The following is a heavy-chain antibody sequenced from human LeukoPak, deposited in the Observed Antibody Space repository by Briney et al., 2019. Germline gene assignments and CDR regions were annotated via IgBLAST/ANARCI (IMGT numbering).Heavy chain of an antibody. V-gene: IGHV4-39*07. Sequence: SETLSLTCTVSGGSISSSSYYWGWIRQPPGKGLEWIGSIYYSGSTYYNPSLKSRVTISVDTSKNQFSLKLSSVTAADTAVYYCARVVTTVTECYFDYWGQGTLVTVSS. CDR1: GGSISSSSYY. D-gene: IGHD4-17*01. CDR3: ARVVTTVTECYFDY. CDR2: IYYSGST. J-gene: IGHJ4*02.